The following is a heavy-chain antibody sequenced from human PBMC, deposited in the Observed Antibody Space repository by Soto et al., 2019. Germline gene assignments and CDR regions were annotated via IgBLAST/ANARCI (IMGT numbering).Heavy chain of an antibody. CDR1: GVSITSGDYY. D-gene: IGHD3-10*01. Sequence: QVQLQESGPGLVKPSQTLSLTCTVSGVSITSGDYYWSWIRQPPGKGLECIGYIHYRGNTYYNPSLESRAAISVDTSKNQFSLNLTSVTAADTAVYDCARARVRMTNWFDPWGQGTLVTVSS. CDR3: ARARVRMTNWFDP. CDR2: IHYRGNT. V-gene: IGHV4-30-4*01. J-gene: IGHJ5*02.